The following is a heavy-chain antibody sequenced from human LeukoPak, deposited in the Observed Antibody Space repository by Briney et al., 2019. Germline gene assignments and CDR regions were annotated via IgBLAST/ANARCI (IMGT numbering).Heavy chain of an antibody. CDR2: ISGSGGST. CDR3: AKKVADIVVVVAAWYFDL. J-gene: IGHJ2*01. CDR1: GFTFSSYA. V-gene: IGHV3-23*01. D-gene: IGHD2-15*01. Sequence: GGSLRLPCAASGFTFSSYAMSWVRQAPGKGLEWVSAISGSGGSTYYADSVKGRFTISRDNSKNTLYLQMNSLRAEDTAVYYCAKKVADIVVVVAAWYFDLWGRGTLVTVSS.